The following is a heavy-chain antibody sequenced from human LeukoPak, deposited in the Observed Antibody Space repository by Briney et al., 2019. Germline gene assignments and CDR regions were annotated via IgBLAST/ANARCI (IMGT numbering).Heavy chain of an antibody. Sequence: PSETLSLTCTVSGGSISSYYWSWIRQPPGKGLEWIGYIYYSGSTNYNPSLKSRVTISVDTSKNQFSLKLSSVTAADTAVYYCASYRGWHSGVDYWGQGTLVTVSS. J-gene: IGHJ4*02. CDR3: ASYRGWHSGVDY. CDR2: IYYSGST. V-gene: IGHV4-59*01. CDR1: GGSISSYY. D-gene: IGHD6-19*01.